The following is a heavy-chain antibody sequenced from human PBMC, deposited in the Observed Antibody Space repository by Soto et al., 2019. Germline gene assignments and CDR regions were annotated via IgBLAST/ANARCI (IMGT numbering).Heavy chain of an antibody. Sequence: QVQLQQWGAGLLKPSETLSLTCAVYGGSFSGYYWSWIRQPPGKGLEWIGEINHSGSTNYNPSLKSRVTISVDTSKNQFSLKLSSVTAADTAVYYCARGVLRFLEWAYFDLWGRGTLVTVSS. CDR2: INHSGST. J-gene: IGHJ2*01. V-gene: IGHV4-34*01. CDR3: ARGVLRFLEWAYFDL. D-gene: IGHD3-3*01. CDR1: GGSFSGYY.